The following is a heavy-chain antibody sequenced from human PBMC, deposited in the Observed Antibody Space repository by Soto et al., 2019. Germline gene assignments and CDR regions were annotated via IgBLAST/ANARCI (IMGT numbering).Heavy chain of an antibody. V-gene: IGHV1-69*02. CDR2: IIPILGIA. CDR3: ARPEGTYYGPGSYST. CDR1: GGTFSSYT. Sequence: QVQLVQSGAEMKKPGSSVKVSCKASGGTFSSYTISWVRQAPGQGLEWMGRIIPILGIANYAQKFQGRVTITADKSTSTAYRELSSLRAEDTAVYYCARPEGTYYGPGSYSTWGQGTLVIVSS. J-gene: IGHJ5*02. D-gene: IGHD3-10*01.